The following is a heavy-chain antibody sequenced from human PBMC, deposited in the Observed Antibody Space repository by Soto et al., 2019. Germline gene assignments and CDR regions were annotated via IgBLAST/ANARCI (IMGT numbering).Heavy chain of an antibody. J-gene: IGHJ6*02. Sequence: SETLSLTCTVSGGSISSGGYYWSWIRQHPGKGLEWIGYIYYSGSTYYNPSLKSRVTISVDTSKNQFSLKLSSVTAADTAVYYCASGATRAARPMDVWGQGTTVTVSS. CDR1: GGSISSGGYY. D-gene: IGHD6-6*01. CDR2: IYYSGST. CDR3: ASGATRAARPMDV. V-gene: IGHV4-31*03.